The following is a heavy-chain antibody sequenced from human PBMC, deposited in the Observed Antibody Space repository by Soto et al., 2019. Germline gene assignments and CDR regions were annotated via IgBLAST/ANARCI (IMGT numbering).Heavy chain of an antibody. V-gene: IGHV6-1*01. D-gene: IGHD6-19*01. CDR3: VRDTGSGIGWYGI. CDR1: GYSVSSNSVA. J-gene: IGHJ2*01. Sequence: TLSLTCAISGYSVSSNSVAWNWIRQSPSRGLEWLGRTYYRSKWYNAYSVSVKSRITINPETSKNQFSLQLKSVTPEDTAVYYCVRDTGSGIGWYGIWGHGHQVTAS. CDR2: TYYRSKWYN.